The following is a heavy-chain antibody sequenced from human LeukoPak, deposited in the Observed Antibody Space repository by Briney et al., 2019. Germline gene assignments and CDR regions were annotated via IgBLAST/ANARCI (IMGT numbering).Heavy chain of an antibody. CDR2: INYSGSA. CDR1: GGSISSGDYY. CDR3: ARESWITFGGINYNWFDP. J-gene: IGHJ5*02. Sequence: SETLSLTCSVSGGSISSGDYYWSWIRQPPGKGLEWIGYINYSGSAYYNPSLKSRGTISVDSSKNQFSLELSSVTAADTAVYYCARESWITFGGINYNWFDPWGQGTQVTVSS. D-gene: IGHD3-16*01. V-gene: IGHV4-30-4*01.